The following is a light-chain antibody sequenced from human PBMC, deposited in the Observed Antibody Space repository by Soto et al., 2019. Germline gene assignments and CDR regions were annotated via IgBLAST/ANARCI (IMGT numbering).Light chain of an antibody. CDR3: SSYADSSNV. CDR2: EVN. V-gene: IGLV2-8*01. Sequence: QSVLTQPPSASGSPGQSVAISCTGTSSDVGGYNYVSWYQQHPGKAPKLMIYEVNKRPSGVPDRFSGSKSGNTASLTFSGLQAEDEADYYCSSYADSSNVFGTGTKLTVL. J-gene: IGLJ1*01. CDR1: SSDVGGYNY.